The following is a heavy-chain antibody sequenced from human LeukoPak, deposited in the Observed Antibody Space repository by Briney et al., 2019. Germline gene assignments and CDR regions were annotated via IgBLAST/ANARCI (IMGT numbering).Heavy chain of an antibody. CDR3: ARVSSHYDAFDI. V-gene: IGHV4-4*07. CDR2: FHISGTT. Sequence: SETLSLTCTVSGDSISSYYWSWIQQPAGKGLEWIGRFHISGTTNYNPSLKSRVALSIDTSKNQFSLKLSSVTAADMAVYYCARVSSHYDAFDIWGQGTMVTVSS. J-gene: IGHJ3*02. CDR1: GDSISSYY.